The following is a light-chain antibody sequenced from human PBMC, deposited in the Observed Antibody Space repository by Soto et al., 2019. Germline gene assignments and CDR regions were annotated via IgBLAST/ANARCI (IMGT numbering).Light chain of an antibody. CDR1: QSVSSN. V-gene: IGKV3-15*01. CDR3: QQYNNWPPLIT. CDR2: GAS. J-gene: IGKJ3*01. Sequence: EIVMTQSPATLSVSPGERATLSCRASQSVSSNLAWYQQKPGQAPRLLIYGASTRATGIPARFSGSGSGTEFTLTISSLQSEDFAVYYYQQYNNWPPLITFGPGTKVDIK.